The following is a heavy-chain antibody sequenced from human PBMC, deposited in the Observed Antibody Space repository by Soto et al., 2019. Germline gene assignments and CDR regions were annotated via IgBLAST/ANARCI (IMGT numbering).Heavy chain of an antibody. Sequence: HPGGSLRLSCAASGFTFSSYGMHWVRQAPGKGLEWVAIIWFNGSKKFYADSVKGRFTISRDNSNNTLYLQMDSLRVEDTAIYYCARDTAMAPWGQGTLVTVSS. J-gene: IGHJ5*02. CDR3: ARDTAMAP. CDR2: IWFNGSKK. CDR1: GFTFSSYG. D-gene: IGHD5-18*01. V-gene: IGHV3-33*01.